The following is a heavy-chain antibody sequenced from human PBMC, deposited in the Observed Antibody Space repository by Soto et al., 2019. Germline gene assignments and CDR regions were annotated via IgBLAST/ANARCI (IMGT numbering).Heavy chain of an antibody. CDR3: VRVWFGELPFDY. CDR1: GYTFTSYA. D-gene: IGHD3-10*01. Sequence: QVQLVQSGAEVKKPGASVKVSCKASGYTFTSYAMHWVRQAPGQRLEWMGWINAGNGNTKYSQKFQGRVTITRDTSASTAYMELSSLRSEDTAVYYCVRVWFGELPFDYWGQGTLVTVSS. CDR2: INAGNGNT. V-gene: IGHV1-3*01. J-gene: IGHJ4*02.